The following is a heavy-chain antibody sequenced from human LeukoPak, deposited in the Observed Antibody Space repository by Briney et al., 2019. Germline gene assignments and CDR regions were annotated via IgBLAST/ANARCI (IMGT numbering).Heavy chain of an antibody. CDR2: IYSGGST. D-gene: IGHD3-22*01. V-gene: IGHV3-66*01. CDR3: ARDASLTYYYDSSGWY. Sequence: PGGSLRLSCAASGFTVSSNYMSWVRQAPGKGLEWVSVIYSGGSTYYADSVKGRFTISRDNSKNTLYLQMNSLRAEDTAVYYCARDASLTYYYDSSGWYWGQGTLVTVSS. CDR1: GFTVSSNY. J-gene: IGHJ4*02.